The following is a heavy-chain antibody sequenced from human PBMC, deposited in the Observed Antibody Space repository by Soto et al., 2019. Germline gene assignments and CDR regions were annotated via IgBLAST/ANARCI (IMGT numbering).Heavy chain of an antibody. J-gene: IGHJ4*02. CDR1: GFTVSSNY. CDR2: IYSGGST. V-gene: IGHV3-53*01. CDR3: ARDSAIAVLDY. D-gene: IGHD2-21*01. Sequence: PGGSLRLSCAASGFTVSSNYMSWVRQAPGKGLEWVSVIYSGGSTYYADSVKGRFTISRDNSKNTLYLQMNSLRAEDTAVYYCARDSAIAVLDYWGQGTLVTVYS.